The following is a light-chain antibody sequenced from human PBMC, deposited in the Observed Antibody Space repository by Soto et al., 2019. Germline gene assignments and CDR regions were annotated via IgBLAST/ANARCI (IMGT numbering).Light chain of an antibody. CDR3: SSYAGSNNLV. CDR2: EVS. Sequence: QSVLTQPPSASGSPGQSVTISCTGTSSDVGGHNYVSWYQQYPGKAPKLMIYEVSKRPSGVPDRFSGSKSGNSASLTVSGLQAEDEADYYCSSYAGSNNLVFGGGTKLTVL. V-gene: IGLV2-8*01. CDR1: SSDVGGHNY. J-gene: IGLJ2*01.